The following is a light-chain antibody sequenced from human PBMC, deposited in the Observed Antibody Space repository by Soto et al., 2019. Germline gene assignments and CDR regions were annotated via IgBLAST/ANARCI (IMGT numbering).Light chain of an antibody. CDR2: YAS. J-gene: IGKJ5*01. CDR1: QSVTNN. CDR3: QQYNHWPPIT. Sequence: EIMMTQSPATLSVSPGERATLSCRASQSVTNNLAWYQQKPGQAPRLLIYYASTRATGVPARFSGSGSGTEFTPTISSLQSEDFALYYCQQYNHWPPITFGQGTRLEIK. V-gene: IGKV3-15*01.